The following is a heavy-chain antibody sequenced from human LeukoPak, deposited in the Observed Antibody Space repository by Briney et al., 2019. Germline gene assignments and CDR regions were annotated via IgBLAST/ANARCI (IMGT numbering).Heavy chain of an antibody. CDR1: GGSISSGSYY. V-gene: IGHV4-61*02. CDR2: IYTSGST. D-gene: IGHD3-22*01. CDR3: ASPRGDDSGGYYTWYFHH. J-gene: IGHJ1*01. Sequence: SETLSLTCTVSGGSISSGSYYWSWIRQPAGKGLEWIGRIYTSGSTNYNPSLKSRVTISVDTSKNQFSLKLSSVTAADTAVYFCASPRGDDSGGYYTWYFHHWGQGILVTVSS.